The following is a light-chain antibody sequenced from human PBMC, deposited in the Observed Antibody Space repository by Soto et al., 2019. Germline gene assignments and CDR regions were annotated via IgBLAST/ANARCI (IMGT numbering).Light chain of an antibody. J-gene: IGKJ1*01. CDR2: GVS. CDR3: HQSGETTT. Sequence: TKTPCTLYASPADIATRYCLSSQTVNSNFLAWYQQKPGQAPRLLIYGVSNRATGIPDRFSGSGSGTDITLTISRLEPEDLAVYYCHQSGETTTLGQGTKVDIK. V-gene: IGKV3-20*01. CDR1: QTVNSNF.